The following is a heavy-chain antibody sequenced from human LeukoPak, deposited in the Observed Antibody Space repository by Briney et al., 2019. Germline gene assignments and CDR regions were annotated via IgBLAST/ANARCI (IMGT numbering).Heavy chain of an antibody. V-gene: IGHV4-59*11. CDR2: IYYSGST. J-gene: IGHJ5*02. Sequence: PSETLSLTCTVSGGSISSHYWSWIRQPPGKGLEWIGYIYYSGSTNYNPSLKSRVTISVDTSKNQFSLKLSSVTAADTAVYYCARQIVLIGFDPWGQGTLVTVSS. D-gene: IGHD2-8*01. CDR1: GGSISSHY. CDR3: ARQIVLIGFDP.